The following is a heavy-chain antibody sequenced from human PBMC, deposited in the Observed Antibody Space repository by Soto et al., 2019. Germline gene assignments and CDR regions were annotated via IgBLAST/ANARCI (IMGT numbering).Heavy chain of an antibody. CDR3: AKGNYEISGLSLNWFDP. CDR1: GFTFSSYS. CDR2: ISYDGRNK. V-gene: IGHV3-30*18. Sequence: GGSLRLSCAASGFTFSSYSMNWVRQAPGKGPEWVAAISYDGRNKYYADSVKGRFTISRDNSKNTLDLQMNSLRAEDTAVYYCAKGNYEISGLSLNWFDPWGQGTLVTVSS. J-gene: IGHJ5*02. D-gene: IGHD3-22*01.